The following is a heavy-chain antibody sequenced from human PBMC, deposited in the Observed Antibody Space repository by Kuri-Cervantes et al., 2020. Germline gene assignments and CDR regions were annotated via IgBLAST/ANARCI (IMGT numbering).Heavy chain of an antibody. CDR3: ARDFQITAIAARPRGYYMDV. J-gene: IGHJ6*03. Sequence: SVKVSCKASGGTFSNYVITWVRQAPGQGLEWMGGIIPMFGTANYAQKFQGRVTITTDESTSTAYMELSSLRSEDTAVYYCARDFQITAIAARPRGYYMDVWGKGTTVTVSS. V-gene: IGHV1-69*05. CDR1: GGTFSNYV. CDR2: IIPMFGTA. D-gene: IGHD6-6*01.